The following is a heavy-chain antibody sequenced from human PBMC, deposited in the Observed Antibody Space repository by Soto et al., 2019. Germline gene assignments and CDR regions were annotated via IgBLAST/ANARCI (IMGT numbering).Heavy chain of an antibody. V-gene: IGHV1-8*01. Sequence: ASVKVSCKASGYTFTSYDINWVRQATGQGLEWMGWMNPNSGNTGYAQKFQGRVTMTRNTSISTAYMELSSLRSEDTAVYYCARQNYDYIWGSLKLYYYYMDVWGKGTTVTVSS. D-gene: IGHD3-16*01. CDR1: GYTFTSYD. J-gene: IGHJ6*03. CDR3: ARQNYDYIWGSLKLYYYYMDV. CDR2: MNPNSGNT.